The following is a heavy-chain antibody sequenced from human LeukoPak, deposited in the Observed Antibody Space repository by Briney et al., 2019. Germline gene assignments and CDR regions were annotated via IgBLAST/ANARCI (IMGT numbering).Heavy chain of an antibody. V-gene: IGHV1-2*02. CDR2: INPNSGGT. J-gene: IGHJ3*02. D-gene: IGHD3-16*01. CDR3: ARGLGYDYVWGSYLQGAFDI. CDR1: GYTFTGYY. Sequence: ASVKVSCKASGYTFTGYYMHWVRQAPGQGLEWMGWINPNSGGTNYAQKFQGRVTMTRDTSISTAYMELSRLRSDDTAVYYCARGLGYDYVWGSYLQGAFDIWGQGTMVTVSS.